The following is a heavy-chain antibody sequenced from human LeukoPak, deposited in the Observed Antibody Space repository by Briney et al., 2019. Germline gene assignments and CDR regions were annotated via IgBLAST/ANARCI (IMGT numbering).Heavy chain of an antibody. J-gene: IGHJ4*02. CDR1: GFTFSSYW. Sequence: GGSLRLSCAASGFTFSSYWMHWVRQSPGKGLVWVSRIKTDGSDTYYADSVRGRFTISRDNAKNTLYLQMDSLRAEDTAVYFCARGDYRSHTLWGQGTLVTVSS. CDR3: ARGDYRSHTL. CDR2: IKTDGSDT. V-gene: IGHV3-74*01. D-gene: IGHD6-13*01.